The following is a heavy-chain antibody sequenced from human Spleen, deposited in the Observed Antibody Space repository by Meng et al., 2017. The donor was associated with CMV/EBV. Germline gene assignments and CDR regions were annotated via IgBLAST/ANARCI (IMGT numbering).Heavy chain of an antibody. V-gene: IGHV1-69*06. CDR3: ARDGVSTGRDYGTYHYYGMDV. J-gene: IGHJ6*02. CDR1: GYTFTDYF. D-gene: IGHD4-17*01. CDR2: ILPILNRA. Sequence: SVKVSCKASGYTFTDYFIHWVRQAPGQGLEWMGGILPILNRANYAPKFLGRVTITAAKSMNTVYMELSSLTSEDTAVYYCARDGVSTGRDYGTYHYYGMDVWGQGTTVTVSS.